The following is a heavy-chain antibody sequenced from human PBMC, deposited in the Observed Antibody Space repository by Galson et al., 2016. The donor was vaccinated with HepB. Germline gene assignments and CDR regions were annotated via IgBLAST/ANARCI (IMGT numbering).Heavy chain of an antibody. CDR3: SRELMGSKEYYYYGMDV. D-gene: IGHD1-26*01. J-gene: IGHJ6*02. V-gene: IGHV3-30*03. CDR2: ILYDASDK. CDR1: GFTFSWFG. Sequence: SLRLSCAASGFTFSWFGMHWVRQAPGKGLEWVAAISYDGVAVILYDASDKYYADSVKGRFTISRDNAKNSLYLQMNSLRDEDTAVYYCSRELMGSKEYYYYGMDVWGQGTTVTVSS.